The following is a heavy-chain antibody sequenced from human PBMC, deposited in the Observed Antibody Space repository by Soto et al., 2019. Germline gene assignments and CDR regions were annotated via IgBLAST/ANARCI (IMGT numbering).Heavy chain of an antibody. Sequence: GGSLRLSCATSGFTFSRYGMNWVRQAPGKGLEWISYISSSSSTIYYADSVKGRFTISRDNAKNSLYLQVNSLRDEDTAVYYSATGGAHGDYVGFWGQGTLVTVSS. CDR1: GFTFSRYG. CDR2: ISSSSSTI. V-gene: IGHV3-48*02. CDR3: ATGGAHGDYVGF. D-gene: IGHD4-17*01. J-gene: IGHJ4*02.